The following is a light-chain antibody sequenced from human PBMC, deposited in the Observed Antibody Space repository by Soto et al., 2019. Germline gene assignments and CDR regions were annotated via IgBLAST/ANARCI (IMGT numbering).Light chain of an antibody. CDR1: QNVSSNY. CDR2: GAF. V-gene: IGKV3-20*01. CDR3: QYYGGYYGSSPRYT. Sequence: EIVLTQSPGTLSLSPGERATLSCRASQNVSSNYLAWYQQRPGQAPRLLMYGAFIRATGIPDRISGSGSGIDFTVTIGRLEPEDFAVYYCQYYGGYYGSSPRYTFGQGTKVDIK. J-gene: IGKJ2*01.